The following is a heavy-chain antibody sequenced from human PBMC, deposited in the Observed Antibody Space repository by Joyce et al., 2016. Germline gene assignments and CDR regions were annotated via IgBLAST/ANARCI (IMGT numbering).Heavy chain of an antibody. V-gene: IGHV3-21*01. J-gene: IGHJ4*02. CDR3: AREGGYCSSGSCRYFDY. Sequence: EVQLVESGGGLVKPGGSLRLSCAASGFTFSSYSLNWVRQAPGQGLEWVSSIITGSSYIYSADSVKGRFTISRDNAKNSLYLQMNSLRAEDTAVYYWAREGGYCSSGSCRYFDYWGQGTLVIVSS. CDR2: IITGSSYI. D-gene: IGHD2-15*01. CDR1: GFTFSSYS.